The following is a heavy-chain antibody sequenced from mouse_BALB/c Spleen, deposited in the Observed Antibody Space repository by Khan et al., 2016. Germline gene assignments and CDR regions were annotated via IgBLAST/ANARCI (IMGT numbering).Heavy chain of an antibody. CDR1: GISITTGNYR. V-gene: IGHV3-5*02. CDR2: IYYSGTI. Sequence: VQLKESGPGLVKPSQTVSLTCTVTGISITTGNYRWSWIRQFPGNKLEWIGYIYYSGTITYNPSLTSRTTITRDTSKNQFLLVMNSLTAEDTATYYCARVAYYGSPHWYFDVWGAGTTVTASS. J-gene: IGHJ1*01. CDR3: ARVAYYGSPHWYFDV. D-gene: IGHD2-10*01.